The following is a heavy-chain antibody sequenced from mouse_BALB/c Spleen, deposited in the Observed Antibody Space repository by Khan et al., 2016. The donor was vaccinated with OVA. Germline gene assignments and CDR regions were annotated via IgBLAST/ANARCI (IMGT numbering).Heavy chain of an antibody. V-gene: IGHV5-17*02. CDR3: ARDSNFDY. Sequence: EVMLVESGGGLVQPGGSRKLSCAASGFTFSRFGMHWVRQAPEKGLEWVAYISSGSSTIYSGDTVKGRFTISRDNPKNTLFLQMTSLRSEDTAMYYWARDSNFDYWGQGTTLTVSS. CDR1: GFTFSRFG. J-gene: IGHJ2*01. CDR2: ISSGSSTI.